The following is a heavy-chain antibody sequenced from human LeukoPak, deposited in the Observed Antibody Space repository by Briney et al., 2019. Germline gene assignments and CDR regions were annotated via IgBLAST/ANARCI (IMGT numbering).Heavy chain of an antibody. J-gene: IGHJ4*02. CDR1: GGTFSSYA. CDR2: INAGNGNT. D-gene: IGHD3-10*01. V-gene: IGHV1-3*01. Sequence: GASVKVSCKASGGTFSSYAISWVRQAPGQGLEWMGRINAGNGNTKYSQKFQGRVTITRDTSASTAYMELSSLRSEDTAVYYCARDRTMVRGVIGYWGQGTLVTVSS. CDR3: ARDRTMVRGVIGY.